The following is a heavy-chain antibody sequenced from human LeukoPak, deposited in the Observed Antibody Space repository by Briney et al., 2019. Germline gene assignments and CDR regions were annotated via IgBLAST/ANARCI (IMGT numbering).Heavy chain of an antibody. J-gene: IGHJ5*02. Sequence: GGSLRLSCAASGFTFRNYAMSWVRQAPGKGLEWVSGITGSGAGTYYADSVKGRFTISRDSSRNTLYLQMNSLRAEDTAVYYCAKVPTTVAIKNWFDPWGQGTLVTVSS. CDR1: GFTFRNYA. CDR3: AKVPTTVAIKNWFDP. CDR2: ITGSGAGT. D-gene: IGHD4-17*01. V-gene: IGHV3-23*01.